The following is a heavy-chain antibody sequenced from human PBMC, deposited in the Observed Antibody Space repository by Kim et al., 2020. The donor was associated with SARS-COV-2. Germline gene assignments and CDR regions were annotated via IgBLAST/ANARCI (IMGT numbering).Heavy chain of an antibody. D-gene: IGHD1-26*01. J-gene: IGHJ3*02. CDR2: IKSKTDGGTT. CDR3: TTTGYGGSYSDAFDI. CDR1: GFTFSNAW. V-gene: IGHV3-15*01. Sequence: GGSLRLSCAASGFTFSNAWMSWVRQAPGKGLEWVGRIKSKTDGGTTDYAAPVKGRFTISRDDSKNTLYLQMNSLKTEDTAVYYCTTTGYGGSYSDAFDIWGQGTMVTVSS.